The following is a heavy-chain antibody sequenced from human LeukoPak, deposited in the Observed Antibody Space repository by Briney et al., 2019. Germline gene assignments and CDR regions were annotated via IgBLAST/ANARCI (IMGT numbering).Heavy chain of an antibody. CDR1: GDSMTNQY. Sequence: PSETLSLTCTISGDSMTNQYWSWIRQPPGKGLEWIGYIYYSGTTNYNPSLKSRVTISVDTSKNQFSLKLSSVTAADTAVYYCASAGSGSYFSWGQGTLVTVSS. D-gene: IGHD3-10*01. J-gene: IGHJ4*02. CDR3: ASAGSGSYFS. V-gene: IGHV4-59*11. CDR2: IYYSGTT.